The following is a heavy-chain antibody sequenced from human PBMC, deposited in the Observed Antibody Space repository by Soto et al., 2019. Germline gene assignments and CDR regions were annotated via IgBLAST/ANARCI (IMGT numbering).Heavy chain of an antibody. CDR3: ARDEVVTMVRGVIPAGYYYYGMDV. V-gene: IGHV1-69*13. CDR1: GGTFSSYA. Sequence: GASVKVSCKASGGTFSSYAISWVRQAPGQGLEWMGGITPIFGTANYAQKFQGRVTITADESTSTAYMELSSLRSEDTAVYYCARDEVVTMVRGVIPAGYYYYGMDVWGQGTTVTVS. D-gene: IGHD3-10*01. CDR2: ITPIFGTA. J-gene: IGHJ6*02.